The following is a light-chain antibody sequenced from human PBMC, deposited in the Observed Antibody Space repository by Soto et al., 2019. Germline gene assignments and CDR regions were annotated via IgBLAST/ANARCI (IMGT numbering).Light chain of an antibody. CDR3: QQRSNWTTIT. J-gene: IGKJ5*01. CDR1: QSVSSY. V-gene: IGKV3-11*01. CDR2: DAS. Sequence: EIVLTQSPATLSLSPGERATLSCRASQSVSSYLAWYQQKPGQAPRLLIYDASNRTTVIPARFSGSGSGTDFTLTISSLEPEDFEVYYCQQRSNWTTITFGQGTRLEIK.